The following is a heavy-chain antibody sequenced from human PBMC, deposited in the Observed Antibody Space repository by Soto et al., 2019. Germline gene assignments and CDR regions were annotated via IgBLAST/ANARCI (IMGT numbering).Heavy chain of an antibody. CDR1: GGSISGGGYS. J-gene: IGHJ2*01. Sequence: QLQLQESGSGLVKPSQTLSPTCAFPGGSISGGGYSWGWIRRPPGKGLEWIGYIYHSGSTYYNPSLKSRVTISVDRSKNQFSLKLSSVTAADTAVYYCARVPGLWGRGTLVTVSS. V-gene: IGHV4-30-2*01. CDR3: ARVPGL. CDR2: IYHSGST.